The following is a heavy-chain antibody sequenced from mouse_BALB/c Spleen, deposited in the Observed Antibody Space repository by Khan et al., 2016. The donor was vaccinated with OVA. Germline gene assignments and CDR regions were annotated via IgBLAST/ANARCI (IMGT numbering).Heavy chain of an antibody. CDR2: ISYSGST. CDR1: GYSITSDYA. J-gene: IGHJ3*01. Sequence: EVQLQESRPGLVKPSQSLSLTCTVTGYSITSDYAWNWIRQFPGNKLEWMGYISYSGSTSYTPSLKSRISITRDTSKNQFFLQLSCVTTEDTATYYCARRRAYWGQGTLVTVAA. CDR3: ARRRAY. V-gene: IGHV3-2*02.